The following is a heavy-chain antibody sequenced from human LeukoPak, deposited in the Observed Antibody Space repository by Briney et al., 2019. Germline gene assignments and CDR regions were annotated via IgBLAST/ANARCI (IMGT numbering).Heavy chain of an antibody. D-gene: IGHD6-19*01. CDR1: GFSLSTSGVG. V-gene: IGHV2-5*02. CDR3: AHRPIIAVDDWYDP. J-gene: IGHJ5*02. Sequence: SGPTLVNPTQALTLTCTFSGFSLSTSGVGVGWIRQPPGKALEWLALIYWDDDKRYSPSLKSRLTITKDTSKNQVVLTMTNMDPVDTATYYCAHRPIIAVDDWYDPWGQGTLVTVSS. CDR2: IYWDDDK.